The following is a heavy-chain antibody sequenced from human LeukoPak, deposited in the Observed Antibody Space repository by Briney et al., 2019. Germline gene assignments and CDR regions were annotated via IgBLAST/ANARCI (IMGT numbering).Heavy chain of an antibody. D-gene: IGHD3-22*01. CDR3: ARDYFDRIGAFDI. J-gene: IGHJ3*02. CDR2: IYSGGST. V-gene: IGHV3-53*01. Sequence: GGSLRLSCAASGFTVSSNYMSWVRQAPGKGLEWVSVIYSGGSTYYADSVKGRFTISRDNSKNTLYLQMNSLRAEDTAVYYCARDYFDRIGAFDIWGQGTMVTVSS. CDR1: GFTVSSNY.